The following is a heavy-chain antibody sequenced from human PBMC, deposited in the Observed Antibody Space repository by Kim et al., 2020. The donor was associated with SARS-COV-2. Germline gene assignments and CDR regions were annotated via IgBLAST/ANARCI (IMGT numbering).Heavy chain of an antibody. CDR1: GGSISSSSYY. D-gene: IGHD3-10*01. V-gene: IGHV4-39*01. J-gene: IGHJ5*02. CDR3: ARQGTPPDYGSGAIFPLLGSFDP. Sequence: SETLSLTCTVSGGSISSSSYYWGWIRQPPGKGLEWIGSIYYSGSTYYNPSLKSRVTISVDTSKNQFSLKLSSVTAADTAVYYCARQGTPPDYGSGAIFPLLGSFDPWGQGTLVTVSS. CDR2: IYYSGST.